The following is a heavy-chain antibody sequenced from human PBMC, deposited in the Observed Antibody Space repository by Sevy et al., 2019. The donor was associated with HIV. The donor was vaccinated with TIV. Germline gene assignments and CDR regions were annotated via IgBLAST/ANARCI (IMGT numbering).Heavy chain of an antibody. D-gene: IGHD5-18*01. CDR2: IRGGGRTI. CDR3: ARLRYNYGPYYFDL. V-gene: IGHV3-11*01. CDR1: GFTFSDYY. Sequence: GGSLRLSCAASGFTFSDYYMSWIRQAPGKGLEWISYIRGGGRTISYADSVKGRFTMSRDNAKNSLFLQMNSLRAEDTAFYYCARLRYNYGPYYFDLWGQGTLVTVSS. J-gene: IGHJ4*02.